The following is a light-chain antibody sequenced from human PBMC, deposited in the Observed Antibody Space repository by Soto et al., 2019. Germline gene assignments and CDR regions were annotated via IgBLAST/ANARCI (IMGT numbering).Light chain of an antibody. CDR3: QQYYTTPRT. J-gene: IGKJ1*01. CDR1: QPVLDSSKNKDY. V-gene: IGKV4-1*01. CDR2: WAS. Sequence: DIVMTQSPDCLAVSLGERATINCRSSQPVLDSSKNKDYLSWYQQKAGQPPKLLIYWASTRDFGVPDRFSGSGSGTDFTLTISSLQAADVAVYYCQQYYTTPRTFGHGTKVEIK.